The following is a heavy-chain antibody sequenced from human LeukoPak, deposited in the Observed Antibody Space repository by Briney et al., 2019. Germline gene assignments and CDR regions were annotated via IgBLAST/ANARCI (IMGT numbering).Heavy chain of an antibody. CDR3: ARERIAARRGAFDI. D-gene: IGHD6-6*01. J-gene: IGHJ3*02. Sequence: SETLSLTCTVSGGSISSYYWSWIRQPPGKGLEWIGYIYYSGSTNYNPSLKSRVTISVDTSKNQFSLKLSSVTAADTAVYYCARERIAARRGAFDIWGQGTMVTVSS. CDR1: GGSISSYY. V-gene: IGHV4-59*01. CDR2: IYYSGST.